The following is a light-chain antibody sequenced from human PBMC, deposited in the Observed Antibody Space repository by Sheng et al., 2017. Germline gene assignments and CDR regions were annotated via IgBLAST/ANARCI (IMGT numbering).Light chain of an antibody. V-gene: IGKV1-33*01. J-gene: IGKJ3*01. CDR3: QQFDTLVS. CDR1: QDISDY. Sequence: DIQMTQSPSSLSASVGDRVTITCRASQDISDYLNWYQQKPGSPPKLLIYDAANLETGVPSRFSGSGSGTHFTFTISDLQPEDVATYYCQQFDTLVSFGPGTKV. CDR2: DAA.